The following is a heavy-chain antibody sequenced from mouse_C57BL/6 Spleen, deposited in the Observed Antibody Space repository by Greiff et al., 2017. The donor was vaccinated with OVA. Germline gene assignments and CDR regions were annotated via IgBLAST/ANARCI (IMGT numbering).Heavy chain of an antibody. D-gene: IGHD1-1*01. CDR3: ARERGYGSRYWYFDV. CDR2: ISDGGSYT. Sequence: EVKLVESGGGLVKPGGSLKLSCAASGFTFSSYAMSWVRQTPEKRLEWVATISDGGSYTYYPDNVKGRFTISRDNAKNNLYLQMSHLKSEDTAMYYCARERGYGSRYWYFDVWGTGTTVTVSS. V-gene: IGHV5-4*01. CDR1: GFTFSSYA. J-gene: IGHJ1*03.